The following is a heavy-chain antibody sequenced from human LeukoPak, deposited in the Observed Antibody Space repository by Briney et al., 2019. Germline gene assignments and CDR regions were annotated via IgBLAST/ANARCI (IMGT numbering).Heavy chain of an antibody. Sequence: ASVKVSCKASGYTFTGYYMHWVRQAPGQGGEWMGWINPNSGGTNYAQKFQGRVTMTRDTSISTAYMELGRLRSDDTAVYYCARDRTRTGYSSGWYHDYWGQGTLVTVSS. V-gene: IGHV1-2*02. CDR2: INPNSGGT. J-gene: IGHJ4*02. CDR3: ARDRTRTGYSSGWYHDY. CDR1: GYTFTGYY. D-gene: IGHD6-19*01.